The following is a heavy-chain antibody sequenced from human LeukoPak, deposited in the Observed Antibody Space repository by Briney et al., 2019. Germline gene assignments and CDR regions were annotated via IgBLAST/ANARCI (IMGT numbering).Heavy chain of an antibody. CDR1: GFTVSNKY. D-gene: IGHD5-18*01. Sequence: GGSLRLSCAASGFTVSNKYMTWVRQAPGKGLEWVSSISSSSSYIYYADSVKGRFTISRDNAKNSLYLQMNSLRAEDTAVYYCARDLSGVTGYTYGRGIDYWGQGTLVTVSS. CDR3: ARDLSGVTGYTYGRGIDY. V-gene: IGHV3-21*01. J-gene: IGHJ4*02. CDR2: ISSSSSYI.